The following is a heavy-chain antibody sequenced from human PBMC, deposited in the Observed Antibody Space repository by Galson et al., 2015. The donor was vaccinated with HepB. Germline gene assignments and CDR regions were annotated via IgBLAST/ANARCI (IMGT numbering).Heavy chain of an antibody. CDR2: VSPGDSDT. Sequence: QSGAEVKKPGESLKISCKGSGYSFTSYWIVWVRQMPGKGLEWMGIVSPGDSDTRYSPSFQGQVTISADKSISTAYLQWSSLKASDTAMYYCARYEGNWNYGMDVWGQGTTVTVSS. CDR1: GYSFTSYW. J-gene: IGHJ6*02. V-gene: IGHV5-51*01. D-gene: IGHD3-10*01. CDR3: ARYEGNWNYGMDV.